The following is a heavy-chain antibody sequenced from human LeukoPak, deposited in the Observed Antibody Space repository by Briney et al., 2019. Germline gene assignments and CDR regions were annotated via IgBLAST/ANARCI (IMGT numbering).Heavy chain of an antibody. CDR3: GRLNLPAVSGAFDY. V-gene: IGHV4-4*07. J-gene: IGHJ4*02. CDR2: IHSSGTT. Sequence: PSETLSLTCTVSGGSFSSYYWTWIRQPPGKGLEWIGRIHSSGTTHYDPSLRSRVTLSIDTSKNQFSLKLSSVTAADTAVYYCGRLNLPAVSGAFDYWGQGTLVTVSS. CDR1: GGSFSSYY. D-gene: IGHD2-2*01.